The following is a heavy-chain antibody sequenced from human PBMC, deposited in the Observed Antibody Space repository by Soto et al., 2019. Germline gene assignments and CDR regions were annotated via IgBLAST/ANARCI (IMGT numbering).Heavy chain of an antibody. CDR3: ARGRGLAARPQHVDH. D-gene: IGHD6-6*01. V-gene: IGHV3-30*04. CDR1: GFLFSGYA. CDR2: ISYDGKEK. J-gene: IGHJ4*02. Sequence: QVQLVESGGGVVEPGGSLRLSCATSGFLFSGYATHWDRQTPGKALEWVAVISYDGKEKYYADSAEGRFTISRESSGVTLYLQMSSLRVEDTAAYYCARGRGLAARPQHVDHWGQGTLVTVSS.